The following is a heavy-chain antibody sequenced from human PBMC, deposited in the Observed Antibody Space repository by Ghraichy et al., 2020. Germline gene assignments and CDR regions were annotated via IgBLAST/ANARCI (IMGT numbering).Heavy chain of an antibody. V-gene: IGHV4-59*02. Sequence: SETLSLTCTVSRGSVSSYYWSWIRQPPGKGLEWIGYIYYSGSTNYNPSLRSRFTISVDMSKNQLSLKLTSGTAADTAVYYCARDRVIAAASTNYVYGMDVWGQGTTVTVSS. CDR1: RGSVSSYY. D-gene: IGHD6-13*01. CDR2: IYYSGST. J-gene: IGHJ6*02. CDR3: ARDRVIAAASTNYVYGMDV.